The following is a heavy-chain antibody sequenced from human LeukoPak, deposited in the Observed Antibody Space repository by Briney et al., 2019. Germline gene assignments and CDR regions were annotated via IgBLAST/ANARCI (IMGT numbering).Heavy chain of an antibody. CDR1: GFTFSSYG. D-gene: IGHD2-2*01. CDR3: AKANLGYCSSTSCPRYYYYMDV. CDR2: IRYDGSNK. Sequence: PGGSLRLSCAASGFTFSSYGMHWVRQAPGKGLEWVAFIRYDGSNKYYADSVKGRFTISRDNSENTLYLQMNSLRAEDTAVYYCAKANLGYCSSTSCPRYYYYMDVWGKGTTVTVSS. V-gene: IGHV3-30*02. J-gene: IGHJ6*03.